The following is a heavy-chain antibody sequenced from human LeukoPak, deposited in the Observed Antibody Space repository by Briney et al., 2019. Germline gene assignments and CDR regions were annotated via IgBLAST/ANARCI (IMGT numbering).Heavy chain of an antibody. D-gene: IGHD3-22*01. V-gene: IGHV3-7*01. CDR1: GFTAGFTFSTSY. CDR3: ARDERSGHYVY. CDR2: IGPDGSGP. Sequence: GGSLRLSCETSGFTAGFTFSTSYMTWVRQAPGMGLEWVAEIGPDGSGPVYVDSVRGRFTISRDNAKNSVYLQMSSLKAEDSAVYYCARDERSGHYVYWGQGILVTVSS. J-gene: IGHJ4*02.